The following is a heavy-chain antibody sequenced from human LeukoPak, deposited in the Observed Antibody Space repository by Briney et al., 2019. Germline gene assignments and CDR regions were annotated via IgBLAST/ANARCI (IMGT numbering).Heavy chain of an antibody. Sequence: ASVKVSCKASGYTFTSYDINWVRQATGQGLEWMGWMNPNSGNTGYAQKFQGKVTMTEDTSTDTAYMELSSLRSDDTAVYYCARDRGITIFGVVREYYFDYWGQGTLVTVSS. J-gene: IGHJ4*02. V-gene: IGHV1-8*01. CDR3: ARDRGITIFGVVREYYFDY. CDR2: MNPNSGNT. CDR1: GYTFTSYD. D-gene: IGHD3-3*01.